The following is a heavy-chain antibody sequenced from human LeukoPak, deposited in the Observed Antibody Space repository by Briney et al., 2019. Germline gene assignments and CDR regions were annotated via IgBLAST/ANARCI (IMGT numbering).Heavy chain of an antibody. J-gene: IGHJ4*02. D-gene: IGHD3-22*01. V-gene: IGHV4-59*01. CDR3: ARRDYYDSSGYYSDEYYFDY. CDR1: GGSISSYY. CDR2: IYYSGST. Sequence: SETLSLTCTVSGGSISSYYWSWIRQPPGKGLEWIGYIYYSGSTNYNPSLKSRVTISVDTSKNQFSLKLSSVTAADTAVYYCARRDYYDSSGYYSDEYYFDYWGQGTLVTVSS.